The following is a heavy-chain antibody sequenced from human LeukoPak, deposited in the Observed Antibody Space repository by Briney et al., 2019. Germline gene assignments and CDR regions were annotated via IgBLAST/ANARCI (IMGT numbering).Heavy chain of an antibody. V-gene: IGHV1-8*02. CDR1: GYTFADYG. J-gene: IGHJ4*02. Sequence: ASVKVSCKTSGYTFADYGINWVRQATGQGLEWMGWMNPNSGNTGYAQKFQGRVTMTRDTSISTAYMELSRLRSDDTAVYYCAREKESGSFDYWGQGTLVTVSS. CDR3: AREKESGSFDY. CDR2: MNPNSGNT. D-gene: IGHD1-26*01.